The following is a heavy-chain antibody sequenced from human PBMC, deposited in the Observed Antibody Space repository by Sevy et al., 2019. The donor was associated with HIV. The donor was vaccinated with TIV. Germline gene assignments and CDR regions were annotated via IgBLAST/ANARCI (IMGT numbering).Heavy chain of an antibody. Sequence: GGSLRLSCAASGFTFSTYAMHWVRQAPGKGLEWVAVISYDGSNKYYADSVKGRFTISRDNSMNTLYLQMKSLRAEDTAVYYCARGEYYYGSGSYMAPYYYYYGMDVWGQGTTVTVSS. CDR2: ISYDGSNK. J-gene: IGHJ6*02. CDR3: ARGEYYYGSGSYMAPYYYYYGMDV. CDR1: GFTFSTYA. D-gene: IGHD3-10*01. V-gene: IGHV3-30*04.